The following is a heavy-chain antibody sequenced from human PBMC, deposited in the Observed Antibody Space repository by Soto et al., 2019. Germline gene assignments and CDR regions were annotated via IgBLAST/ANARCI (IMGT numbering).Heavy chain of an antibody. V-gene: IGHV1-18*01. CDR3: ARFIKVGGSFDPSYYFGMDV. Sequence: ASVKVSCKASGYTFTNYGINWVRQAPGQGLEWMGWISAYNGNTNYAQKLQGRVTMTTDTSTSTVYMEVRSLRSDDTAVYYCARFIKVGGSFDPSYYFGMDVWGQGTTVTVSS. D-gene: IGHD5-12*01. CDR2: ISAYNGNT. J-gene: IGHJ6*02. CDR1: GYTFTNYG.